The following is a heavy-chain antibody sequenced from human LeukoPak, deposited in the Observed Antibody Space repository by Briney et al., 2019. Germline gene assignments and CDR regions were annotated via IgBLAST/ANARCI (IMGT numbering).Heavy chain of an antibody. Sequence: PSETLSLTCSVSGGSVRSNSYYWAWIRQPPGKGLEWIASIFYLGSTSYNSSLRGRATISIDTSKNQFSLKVTSVTAADTAVYYCARHSASDGFDYWGQGTLVTVSS. CDR2: IFYLGST. CDR3: ARHSASDGFDY. V-gene: IGHV4-39*01. J-gene: IGHJ4*02. CDR1: GGSVRSNSYY. D-gene: IGHD3-10*01.